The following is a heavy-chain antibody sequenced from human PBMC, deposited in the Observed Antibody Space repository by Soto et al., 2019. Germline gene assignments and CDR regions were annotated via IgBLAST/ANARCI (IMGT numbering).Heavy chain of an antibody. CDR2: ISGSGGST. V-gene: IGHV3-23*01. CDR1: GFTFSSCA. Sequence: EVQLLESGGGSVQPGGSLRLCCATSGFTFSSCAMSWVRQAPGKGLEWVSAISGSGGSTNYADSAEGRFTISRDNSKNTLYLQMSSLRAEDTAVYYCAKAGGIAVPGSHLDYWGQGTLVTVSS. J-gene: IGHJ4*02. D-gene: IGHD6-19*01. CDR3: AKAGGIAVPGSHLDY.